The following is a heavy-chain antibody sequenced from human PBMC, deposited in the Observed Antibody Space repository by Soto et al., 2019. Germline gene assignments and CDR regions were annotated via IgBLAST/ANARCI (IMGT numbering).Heavy chain of an antibody. J-gene: IGHJ4*02. D-gene: IGHD2-8*01. CDR1: GGSFTGHF. CDR2: VSHSGNT. V-gene: IGHV4-34*01. CDR3: ARHEGNGNVWPLDY. Sequence: PSETLSLTCTVSGGSFTGHFWSWVRQPPGKGLEWIGEVSHSGNTKYYPSLRSRVTLSVDTSKNQFSLRLTSVTAEDTAVYYCARHEGNGNVWPLDYWGQGILVTVSS.